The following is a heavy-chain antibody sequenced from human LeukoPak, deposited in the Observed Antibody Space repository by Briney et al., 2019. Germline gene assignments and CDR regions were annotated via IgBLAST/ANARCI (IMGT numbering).Heavy chain of an antibody. CDR1: GFTFSTYG. D-gene: IGHD3-22*01. Sequence: PGRSLRLSCAASGFTFSTYGMHWVRQAPGKGLEWVSSISGSGGSTYYADSVKGRFTVSRDNSKNTLYLQMNSLRAEDTAVYYCAKDRNTLLVVESSDFWGQGTLVTVSS. J-gene: IGHJ4*02. CDR2: ISGSGGST. CDR3: AKDRNTLLVVESSDF. V-gene: IGHV3-23*01.